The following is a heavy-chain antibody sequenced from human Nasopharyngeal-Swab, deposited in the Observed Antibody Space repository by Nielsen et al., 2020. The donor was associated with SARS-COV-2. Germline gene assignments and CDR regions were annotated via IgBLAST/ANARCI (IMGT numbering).Heavy chain of an antibody. D-gene: IGHD5-18*01. CDR3: ATASGYSYGIDFDY. CDR2: IYYSGST. V-gene: IGHV4-39*01. Sequence: WIRQPPGKGLGWIGSIYYSGSTYYNPSLKSGITISVDTSKNQFSLKLSSVTAADTAVYYFATASGYSYGIDFDYWGQGTLVTVSS. J-gene: IGHJ4*02.